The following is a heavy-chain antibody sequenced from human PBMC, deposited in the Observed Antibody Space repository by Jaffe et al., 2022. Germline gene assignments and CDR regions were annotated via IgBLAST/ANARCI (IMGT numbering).Heavy chain of an antibody. D-gene: IGHD5-12*01. J-gene: IGHJ6*03. Sequence: QVQLQQWGAGLLKPSETLSLTCAVYGGSFSGYYWSWIRQPPGKGLEWIGEINHSGSTNYNPSLKSRVTISVDTSKNQFSLKLSSVTAADTAVYYCARGLGDSRDGYNRPPRRDYYYYMDVWGKGTTVTVSS. CDR2: INHSGST. V-gene: IGHV4-34*01. CDR1: GGSFSGYY. CDR3: ARGLGDSRDGYNRPPRRDYYYYMDV.